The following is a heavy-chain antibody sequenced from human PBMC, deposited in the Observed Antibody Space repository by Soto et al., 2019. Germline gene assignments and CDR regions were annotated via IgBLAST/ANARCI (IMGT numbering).Heavy chain of an antibody. V-gene: IGHV1-46*01. J-gene: IGHJ4*02. CDR2: ITPSGGNT. D-gene: IGHD3-22*01. CDR3: ARVRPTSGYYSGY. CDR1: GLTVTSYC. Sequence: DSLKGCCQVPGLTVTSYCLHFVRQAPVQGLEWMGIITPSGGNTSYAQKFQGRVTMTRDTSTRTVYMELSSLRSEDTAVYYWARVRPTSGYYSGYWVEGTPV.